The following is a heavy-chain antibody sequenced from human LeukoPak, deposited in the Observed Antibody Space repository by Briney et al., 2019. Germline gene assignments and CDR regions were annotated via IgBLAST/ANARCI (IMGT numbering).Heavy chain of an antibody. Sequence: GGSLRLSCAASGFTFSNYGMHWVRQAPGKGLEWVAVVANDGRDKRYADSVKGRFTIPRDNSKNTVYLQMNSLRAEDTAVYYCAKDLNVAAAGYYFDYWGQGTLVTVSS. V-gene: IGHV3-30*18. J-gene: IGHJ4*02. CDR3: AKDLNVAAAGYYFDY. CDR2: VANDGRDK. D-gene: IGHD6-13*01. CDR1: GFTFSNYG.